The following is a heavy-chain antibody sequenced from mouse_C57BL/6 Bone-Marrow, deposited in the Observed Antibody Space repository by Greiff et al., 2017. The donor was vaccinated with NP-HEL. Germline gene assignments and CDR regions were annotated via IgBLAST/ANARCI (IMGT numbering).Heavy chain of an antibody. CDR3: ARSPFYDGYCYYFDY. V-gene: IGHV1-76*01. Sequence: QVQLQQSGAELVRPGASVKLSCKASGYTFTDYYINWVKQRPGQGLEWIARIYPGSGNTYYNEKFKGKATLTAEKSSSTAYMQLSSLTSEDSAVYFCARSPFYDGYCYYFDYWGQGTTLTVSS. CDR1: GYTFTDYY. CDR2: IYPGSGNT. J-gene: IGHJ2*01. D-gene: IGHD2-3*01.